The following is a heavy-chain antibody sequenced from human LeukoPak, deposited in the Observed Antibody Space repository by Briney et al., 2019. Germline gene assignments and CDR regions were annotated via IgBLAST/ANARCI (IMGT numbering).Heavy chain of an antibody. CDR3: AAAAAGTEY. D-gene: IGHD6-13*01. J-gene: IGHJ4*02. V-gene: IGHV4-59*08. Sequence: SETLSLTCTVSGGSISSYYWSWIRQPPGKGLEWIGYIYYSGSTNYIPSLKSRVTISVDTSKNQFSLKLSSVTAADTAVYYCAAAAAGTEYWGQGTLVTVSS. CDR2: IYYSGST. CDR1: GGSISSYY.